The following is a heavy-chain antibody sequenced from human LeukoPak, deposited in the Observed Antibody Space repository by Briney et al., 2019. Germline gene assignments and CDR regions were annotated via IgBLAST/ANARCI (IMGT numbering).Heavy chain of an antibody. Sequence: GGSLRLSCAASGFTFSSYEMNWVRQAPGKGLEWGSYISSSGSTIYYADSVKGRFTISRDNAKNSLYLQMNSLRAEDTAVYYCARDPRGWYYFDYWGQGTLVTVSS. D-gene: IGHD6-19*01. CDR2: ISSSGSTI. J-gene: IGHJ4*02. CDR1: GFTFSSYE. V-gene: IGHV3-48*03. CDR3: ARDPRGWYYFDY.